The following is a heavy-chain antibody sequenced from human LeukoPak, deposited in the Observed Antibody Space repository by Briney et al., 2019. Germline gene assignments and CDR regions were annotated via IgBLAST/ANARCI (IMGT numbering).Heavy chain of an antibody. D-gene: IGHD6-6*01. CDR3: ARAIRAARPSGFHY. CDR2: INHSGST. J-gene: IGHJ4*02. Sequence: SETLSPTCAVYGGSFSGYYWSWIRQPPGKGLEWIGEINHSGSTNYNPSLKSRVTISVDTSKNQFSLKLSSVTAADTAVYYCARAIRAARPSGFHYWGQGTLVTVSS. V-gene: IGHV4-34*01. CDR1: GGSFSGYY.